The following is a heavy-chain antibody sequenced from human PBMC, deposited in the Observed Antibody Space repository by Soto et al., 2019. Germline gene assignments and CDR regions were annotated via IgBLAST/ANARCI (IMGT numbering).Heavy chain of an antibody. J-gene: IGHJ4*02. CDR1: GFPFSEYA. Sequence: LRLSCEASGFPFSEYAMTWVRQAPGKGLEWVSTVAYNGDPYSPDSVRGRFTISRDNSRNTVTLQMTSLRAEDTAVYFCAKTRATTVPGGTQSFDSWGQGALVTVSS. CDR2: VAYNGDP. CDR3: AKTRATTVPGGTQSFDS. V-gene: IGHV3-23*01. D-gene: IGHD1-26*01.